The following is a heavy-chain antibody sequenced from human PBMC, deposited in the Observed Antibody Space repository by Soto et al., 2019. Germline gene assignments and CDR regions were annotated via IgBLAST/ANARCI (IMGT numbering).Heavy chain of an antibody. J-gene: IGHJ3*01. CDR2: IVPLPGTT. D-gene: IGHD6-19*01. CDR1: GGTFTKYA. V-gene: IGHV1-69*01. Sequence: QVQPVQSGAAVRKPGSSVKVSCKASGGTFTKYAITWVRQAPRQGLEWMGGIVPLPGTTTYAQMFRGRVTIGADESTSTAYLELSSLRSEDTAVYYGASGVGGLGGSSGWPDYAFDVWGQGTMVIVSS. CDR3: ASGVGGLGGSSGWPDYAFDV.